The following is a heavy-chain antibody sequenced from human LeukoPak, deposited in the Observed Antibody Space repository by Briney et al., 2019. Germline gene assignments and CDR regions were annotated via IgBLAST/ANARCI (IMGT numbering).Heavy chain of an antibody. J-gene: IGHJ4*02. CDR1: GGSISTSH. CDR3: AGEYSGYDLFDY. V-gene: IGHV4-4*07. CDR2: ISTSGST. D-gene: IGHD5-12*01. Sequence: SETLSLTCTVSGGSISTSHWTWIRQPAGKGLEWIGRISTSGSTNYNPSLKSRVTMSVDTSKNQFSLKLSSVTAADTAVYYCAGEYSGYDLFDYWGQGTLVTVSS.